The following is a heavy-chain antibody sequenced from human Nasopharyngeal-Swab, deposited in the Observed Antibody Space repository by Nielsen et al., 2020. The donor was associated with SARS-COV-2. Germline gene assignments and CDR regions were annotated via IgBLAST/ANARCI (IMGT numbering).Heavy chain of an antibody. V-gene: IGHV1-69*06. CDR1: GDTFSSSA. D-gene: IGHD2-8*01. J-gene: IGHJ5*02. CDR2: IIPMFGTA. CDR3: ARAHPRSCTDGVCFRSQVYNWFDP. Sequence: SVKVSCKASGDTFSSSAITWVRQVPGQGIEWMGGIIPMFGTADYAQKFQGRVTITADRSTSTAYMEMNSLRSEDTAVYYCARAHPRSCTDGVCFRSQVYNWFDPWGQGTLVTVSS.